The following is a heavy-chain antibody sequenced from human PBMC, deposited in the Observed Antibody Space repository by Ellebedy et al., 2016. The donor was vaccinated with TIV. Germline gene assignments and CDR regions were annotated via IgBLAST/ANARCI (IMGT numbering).Heavy chain of an antibody. V-gene: IGHV3-7*01. Sequence: PGGSLRLSCVASGFTFSSYWMSGVRQAPGKGLEWVACIKQDGSVKDYLDSVKGRFTISRDNAKNSLYLQMDSLRVEDTGVYYCATQWELYDWGQGTTVTISS. CDR1: GFTFSSYW. J-gene: IGHJ4*02. CDR2: IKQDGSVK. CDR3: ATQWELYD. D-gene: IGHD1-26*01.